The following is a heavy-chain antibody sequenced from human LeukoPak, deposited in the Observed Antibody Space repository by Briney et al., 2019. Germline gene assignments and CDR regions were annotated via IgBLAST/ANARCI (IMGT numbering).Heavy chain of an antibody. CDR3: ARDHCSSTSCYGYHYYYGMDV. V-gene: IGHV3-33*01. Sequence: GRSLRLSCAASGFTFSSYGMHWVRQAPGKGLEWVAVIWYDGSNKYYADSVKGRFTISRDNSKNTLYLQMNSLRAEDTAVYYCARDHCSSTSCYGYHYYYGMDVWGQGTTVTVFS. CDR2: IWYDGSNK. J-gene: IGHJ6*02. CDR1: GFTFSSYG. D-gene: IGHD2-2*01.